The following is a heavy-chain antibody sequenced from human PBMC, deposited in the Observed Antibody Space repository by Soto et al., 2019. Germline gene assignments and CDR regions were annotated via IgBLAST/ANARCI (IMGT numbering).Heavy chain of an antibody. CDR2: IYHSGSP. J-gene: IGHJ4*02. CDR1: GGSISSGGYS. V-gene: IGHV4-30-2*01. Sequence: QLQLQESGSGLVKPSQTLSLTCAVSGGSISSGGYSWSWIRQPPGKGLEWIGYIYHSGSPYYNPSLQSRVTRSVDRSKNQFSLKLSSVTAADTAVYYCARAIRNYVGYWGQGTLVTVSS. CDR3: ARAIRNYVGY.